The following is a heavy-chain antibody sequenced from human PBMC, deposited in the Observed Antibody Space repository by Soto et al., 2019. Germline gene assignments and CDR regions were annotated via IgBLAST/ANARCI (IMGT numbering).Heavy chain of an antibody. J-gene: IGHJ5*02. V-gene: IGHV3-64D*06. CDR1: GFTFRTFA. D-gene: IGHD6-13*01. Sequence: PGGSLRLSCSASGFTFRTFAMHWVRQAPGKGLEYVSAISSSGSSSIFADSVKGRFTISRDNSKNTLYLQLSSLRPEDTAVYYCVRGSSSWYDNNWLDPWGQGTLVTVSS. CDR2: ISSSGSSS. CDR3: VRGSSSWYDNNWLDP.